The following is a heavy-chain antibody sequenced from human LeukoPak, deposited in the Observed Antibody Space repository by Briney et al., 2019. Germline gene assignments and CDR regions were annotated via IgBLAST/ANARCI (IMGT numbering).Heavy chain of an antibody. J-gene: IGHJ6*03. D-gene: IGHD2-8*02. V-gene: IGHV3-7*01. CDR1: GFTFSSYW. CDR3: ARGVRTAYYYYMDV. Sequence: GGSLRLSCAASGFTFSSYWMSWVRQAPGKGLEWVANIKQDGSGKYYVDSVKGRFTISRDNAKNSLYLQMNSLRAEDTAVYYCARGVRTAYYYYMDVWGKGTTVTVSS. CDR2: IKQDGSGK.